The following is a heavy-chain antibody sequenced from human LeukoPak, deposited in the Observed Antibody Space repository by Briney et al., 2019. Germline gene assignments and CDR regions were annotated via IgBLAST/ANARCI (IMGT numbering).Heavy chain of an antibody. CDR1: GGSISSYY. J-gene: IGHJ2*01. D-gene: IGHD3/OR15-3a*01. CDR3: AREGGLLDTSSYWYFDL. V-gene: IGHV4-4*07. CDR2: IYTSGST. Sequence: PSETLSLTCTVSGGSISSYYWSWIRQPAGKGLEWIGRIYTSGSTNYNPSLKSRVTISVDTSKNQFSMKLTSVTAADTAVYYCAREGGLLDTSSYWYFDLWGRGTLVTVSS.